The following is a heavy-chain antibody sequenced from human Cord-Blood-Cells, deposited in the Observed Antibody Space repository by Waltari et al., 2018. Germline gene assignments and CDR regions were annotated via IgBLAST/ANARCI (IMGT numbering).Heavy chain of an antibody. Sequence: QVQLVQSGAEVKKPGSSVKVSCKASGGTFTSYAISWLRQAPGQGLEWMGRIIPILGIANYAPKFQGRVTITADKSTSTAYMELSSLRSEDTAVYYCARDRGDFFFDYWGQGTLVTVSS. CDR2: IIPILGIA. CDR1: GGTFTSYA. J-gene: IGHJ4*02. V-gene: IGHV1-69*09. CDR3: ARDRGDFFFDY. D-gene: IGHD7-27*01.